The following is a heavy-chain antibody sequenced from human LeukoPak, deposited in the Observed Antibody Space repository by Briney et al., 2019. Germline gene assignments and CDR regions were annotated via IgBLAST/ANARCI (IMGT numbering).Heavy chain of an antibody. CDR2: ITASGGNT. CDR3: AKGNGYSYGRYYFDY. Sequence: PGGSLRLSCAASGFTLSGFWMTWVRQAPGKGLEWVSAITASGGNTYYADSVKGRFTISRDNSKTTLYLQVNSLRAEDTAVYYCAKGNGYSYGRYYFDYWGQGTLVTVSS. J-gene: IGHJ4*02. CDR1: GFTLSGFW. V-gene: IGHV3-23*01. D-gene: IGHD5-18*01.